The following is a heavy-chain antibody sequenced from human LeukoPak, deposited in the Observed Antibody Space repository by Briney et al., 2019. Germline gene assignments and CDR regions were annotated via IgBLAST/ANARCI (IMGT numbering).Heavy chain of an antibody. Sequence: SETLSLTCSVSGVSITSYYWTWIRQPPGKGLEWIGYIYYSGSTYYNPSLKSRVTISVDTSKNQFSLKLSSVTAADTAVYYCARVRRGGYYMDVWGKGTTVTVSS. CDR2: IYYSGST. CDR1: GVSITSYY. J-gene: IGHJ6*03. D-gene: IGHD3-10*01. CDR3: ARVRRGGYYMDV. V-gene: IGHV4-59*08.